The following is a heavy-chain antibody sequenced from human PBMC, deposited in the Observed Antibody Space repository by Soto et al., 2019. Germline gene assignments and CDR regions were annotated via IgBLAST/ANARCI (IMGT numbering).Heavy chain of an antibody. Sequence: GGSLRLSCAASGFTFSSYGMYWVRQAPGKGLEWVAVISYDGSNKYYADSVKGRFTISRDNSKNSLYLHMNSLRPEDTAVYYCAKDTYFRDSSGYYVFDYWGQGTLVTVSS. CDR3: AKDTYFRDSSGYYVFDY. J-gene: IGHJ4*02. CDR2: ISYDGSNK. V-gene: IGHV3-30*18. CDR1: GFTFSSYG. D-gene: IGHD3-22*01.